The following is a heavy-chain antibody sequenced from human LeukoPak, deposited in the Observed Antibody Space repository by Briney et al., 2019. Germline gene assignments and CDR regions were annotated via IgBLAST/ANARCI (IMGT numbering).Heavy chain of an antibody. CDR2: INPSGGST. CDR3: ARGGTIFGVVIPHTGQIDY. D-gene: IGHD3-3*01. V-gene: IGHV1-46*01. CDR1: GYTFTDYY. Sequence: ASVKVSCKASGYTFTDYYIHWVRQAPGQGLEWMGIINPSGGSTSYAQKFQGRVTMTRDMSTSTVYMELSSLRSEDTAVYYCARGGTIFGVVIPHTGQIDYWGQGTLVTVSS. J-gene: IGHJ4*02.